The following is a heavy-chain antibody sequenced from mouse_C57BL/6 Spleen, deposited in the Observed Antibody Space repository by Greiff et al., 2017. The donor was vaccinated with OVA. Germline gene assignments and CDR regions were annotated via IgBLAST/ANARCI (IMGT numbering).Heavy chain of an antibody. J-gene: IGHJ2*01. Sequence: EVKLQESGPVLVKPGASVKMSCKASGYTFTDYYMNWVKQSHGKSLEWIGVINPYNGGTSYNQKFKGKATLTVDKSSSTAYMELNSLTSEDSAVYYCARRGGMGTTVVRYFDYWGQGTTLTVSS. CDR3: ARRGGMGTTVVRYFDY. D-gene: IGHD1-1*01. V-gene: IGHV1-19*01. CDR1: GYTFTDYY. CDR2: INPYNGGT.